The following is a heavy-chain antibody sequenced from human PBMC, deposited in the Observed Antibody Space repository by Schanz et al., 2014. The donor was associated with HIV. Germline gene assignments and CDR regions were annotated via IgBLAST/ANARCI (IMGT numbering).Heavy chain of an antibody. CDR2: ISSSGTYI. Sequence: EVQLVESGGGLVKPGGSLRLSCAASGFSFISYSMNWVRQAPGKGLEWVSSISSSGTYIHYADSVKGRFTISRDNAKNSLYLHMSSLRAEDTAVYYCAKSLPIETATITYFDYWGQGTLVTVSS. J-gene: IGHJ4*02. CDR3: AKSLPIETATITYFDY. D-gene: IGHD1-20*01. CDR1: GFSFISYS. V-gene: IGHV3-21*01.